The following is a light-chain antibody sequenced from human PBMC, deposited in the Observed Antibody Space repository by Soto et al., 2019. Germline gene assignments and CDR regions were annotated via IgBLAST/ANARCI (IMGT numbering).Light chain of an antibody. Sequence: QLVLNQSPSAPASPGASVKLTCTLSSGHSSYAIAWHQQQPEKGPRYLMKLNSDGSHSKGDGIPDRFSGSSSGAERYLTISSLQSEDEADYYCQTWGTGIVVFGGGTQLTVL. CDR1: SGHSSYA. CDR2: LNSDGSH. CDR3: QTWGTGIVV. V-gene: IGLV4-69*01. J-gene: IGLJ2*01.